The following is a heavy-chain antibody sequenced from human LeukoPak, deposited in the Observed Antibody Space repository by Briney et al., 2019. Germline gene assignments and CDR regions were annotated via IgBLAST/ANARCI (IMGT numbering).Heavy chain of an antibody. D-gene: IGHD2-21*01. J-gene: IGHJ5*02. CDR1: GFTFNNYW. V-gene: IGHV3-7*01. CDR3: ARPTDQFRLDL. Sequence: PGGSLRLSCVGSGFTFNNYWMNWVRQAPGKGLEWVANISPDGSHTKYVDSMRGRFIISRDNARTSVFLQINSLRAEDTAVYFCARPTDQFRLDLWGQGTLVTVSS. CDR2: ISPDGSHT.